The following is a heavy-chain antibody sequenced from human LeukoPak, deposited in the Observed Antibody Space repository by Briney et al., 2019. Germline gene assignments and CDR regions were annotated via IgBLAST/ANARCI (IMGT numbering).Heavy chain of an antibody. D-gene: IGHD4-17*01. CDR3: ASLMTTVTTVFDY. J-gene: IGHJ4*02. CDR1: GYTFTSYG. V-gene: IGHV1-69*13. CDR2: IIPIFGTA. Sequence: SVKVPCKASGYTFTSYGISWVRQAPGQGLEWMGGIIPIFGTANYAQKFQGRVTITADESTSTAYMELSSLRSEDTAVYYCASLMTTVTTVFDYWGQGTLVTVSS.